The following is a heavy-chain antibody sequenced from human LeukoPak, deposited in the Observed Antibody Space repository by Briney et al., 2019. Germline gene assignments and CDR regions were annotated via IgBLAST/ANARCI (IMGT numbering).Heavy chain of an antibody. V-gene: IGHV1-46*01. D-gene: IGHD2-2*01. J-gene: IGHJ6*02. CDR2: INPSGGST. CDR1: GYTFTSYY. CDR3: ARGGYCSSTSCSHHYYYGMDV. Sequence: ASVKVSCKASGYTFTSYYMHWVRQAPGQGLEWMGLINPSGGSTSYAQKFQGRVTMTRDTSTSTVYMELSSLRSEDTAVYYCARGGYCSSTSCSHHYYYGMDVWGQGTTVTVSS.